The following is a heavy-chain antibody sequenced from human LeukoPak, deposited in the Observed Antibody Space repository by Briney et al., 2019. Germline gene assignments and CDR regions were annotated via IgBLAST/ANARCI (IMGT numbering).Heavy chain of an antibody. CDR3: TIRTIVVVVAATSPNYYMDV. CDR1: GFTFSGSA. Sequence: GSLRLSCAASGFTFSGSAMHWVRQASGKGLEWVGRIRSKANSYATAYAASVKGRFTISRDDSKNTAYLQMNSLKTEDTAVYYCTIRTIVVVVAATSPNYYMDVWGKGTTVTVSS. CDR2: IRSKANSYAT. D-gene: IGHD2-15*01. V-gene: IGHV3-73*01. J-gene: IGHJ6*03.